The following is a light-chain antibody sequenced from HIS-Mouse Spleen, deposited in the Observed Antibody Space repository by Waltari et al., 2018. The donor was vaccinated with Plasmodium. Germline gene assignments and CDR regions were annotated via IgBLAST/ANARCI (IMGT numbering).Light chain of an antibody. V-gene: IGLV1-44*01. CDR1: SSNIGSNT. CDR2: SNN. Sequence: QSVLTQPPSASGTPGQRVTISCSGSSSNIGSNTVNWYQQLPGTAPKRLLYSNNQRPSGVPDRFAGSKSGTSASLAISGLQSEDEADYYCAAWDDSLNGPVFGGGTKLTVL. CDR3: AAWDDSLNGPV. J-gene: IGLJ2*01.